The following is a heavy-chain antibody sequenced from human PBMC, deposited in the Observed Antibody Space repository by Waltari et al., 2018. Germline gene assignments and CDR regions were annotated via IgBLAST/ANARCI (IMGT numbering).Heavy chain of an antibody. Sequence: EVQLVQSGAEVKKPGESLKISCKASGYGFTSYWIGWVRQMPAKGLVWMGIIWPGDSDTRYSPSFQGQVTLSADKSISTAYLQWSSLEASDTAIYYCARGYLSGTNHYFDYWGQGTLVTVSS. CDR1: GYGFTSYW. CDR3: ARGYLSGTNHYFDY. V-gene: IGHV5-51*01. D-gene: IGHD3-10*01. CDR2: IWPGDSDT. J-gene: IGHJ4*02.